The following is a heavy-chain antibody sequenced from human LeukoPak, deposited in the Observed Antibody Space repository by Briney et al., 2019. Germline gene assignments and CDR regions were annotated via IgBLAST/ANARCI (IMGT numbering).Heavy chain of an antibody. CDR1: GGTFSSYA. CDR2: IIPIFGTA. J-gene: IGHJ4*02. D-gene: IGHD3-22*01. CDR3: VSSLPKNRDYYYSSGYYPDFDY. Sequence: SVKVSSKASGGTFSSYAISWVRQAPGQGLEWMGGIIPIFGTANYAQTFQGRVTITADESTSTAYMELSSLRSEDTAVYYCVSSLPKNRDYYYSSGYYPDFDYGGQGTLLTVSS. V-gene: IGHV1-69*13.